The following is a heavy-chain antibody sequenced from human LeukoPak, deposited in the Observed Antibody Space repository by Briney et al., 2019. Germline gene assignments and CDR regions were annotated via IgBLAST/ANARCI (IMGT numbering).Heavy chain of an antibody. CDR2: INPNSGGT. V-gene: IGHV1-2*02. Sequence: ASVKVSCKASGYTFTGYYIHWVGQAPGQGVEGRGWINPNSGGTNYAQKFQGRVTMTREKSSSTDYMDMSRLRADDTAGYYCVRGSIVVASFVYFDSWGQGTLVTVSS. J-gene: IGHJ4*02. CDR1: GYTFTGYY. D-gene: IGHD1-26*01. CDR3: VRGSIVVASFVYFDS.